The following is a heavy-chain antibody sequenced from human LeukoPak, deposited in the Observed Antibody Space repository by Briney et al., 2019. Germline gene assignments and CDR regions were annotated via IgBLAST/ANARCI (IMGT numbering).Heavy chain of an antibody. Sequence: SETLSLTCIVSSGSISSYYWSWIRQPPGKGLEWIGYIHYSGSTNYNPSLKSRVTISADTSKKQFSLRLSSVTAADTAVYYCARRKSGGFDYWGQGTLVTVSS. CDR2: IHYSGST. D-gene: IGHD4-23*01. J-gene: IGHJ4*02. V-gene: IGHV4-59*08. CDR1: SGSISSYY. CDR3: ARRKSGGFDY.